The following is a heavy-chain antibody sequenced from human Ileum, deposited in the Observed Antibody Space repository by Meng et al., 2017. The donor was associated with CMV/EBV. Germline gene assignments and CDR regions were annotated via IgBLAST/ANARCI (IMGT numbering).Heavy chain of an antibody. Sequence: GESLKISCAASGFTFSSYAMDWVRQAPGKGLEWVAVISYDGSNKYYADSVKGRFTISRDNSKNTLYLQMNSLRAEDTALYYCARGLLVGNQRGYFDLWGRGTLVTVSS. CDR2: ISYDGSNK. V-gene: IGHV3-30*04. CDR3: ARGLLVGNQRGYFDL. D-gene: IGHD3-3*02. CDR1: GFTFSSYA. J-gene: IGHJ2*01.